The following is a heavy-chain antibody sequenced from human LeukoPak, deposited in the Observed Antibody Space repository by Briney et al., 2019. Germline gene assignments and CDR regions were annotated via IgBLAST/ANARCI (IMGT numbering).Heavy chain of an antibody. CDR2: IKQDESEK. D-gene: IGHD6-13*01. Sequence: GGSLGLSCAASGFSFSTYWMSWVRKAPGKGLEWVANIKQDESEKYYVDSVKGRFTISRDNTKNSLYLQVNSLRVEDTAVYYCASGRQLGRWGQGTLVTVSS. V-gene: IGHV3-7*03. J-gene: IGHJ4*02. CDR1: GFSFSTYW. CDR3: ASGRQLGR.